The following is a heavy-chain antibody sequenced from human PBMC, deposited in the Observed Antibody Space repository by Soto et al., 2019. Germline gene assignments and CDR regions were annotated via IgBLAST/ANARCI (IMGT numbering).Heavy chain of an antibody. Sequence: SETLSLTCTVSGGSISSYYWSWIRQPPGKGMEWIGYIYYSGSTNYNPSLKSRVTISVDTSKNQFSLKLSSVTAADTAVYYCARFTAVAGPFDYWGQGTLVPVSS. J-gene: IGHJ4*02. V-gene: IGHV4-59*01. D-gene: IGHD6-19*01. CDR2: IYYSGST. CDR3: ARFTAVAGPFDY. CDR1: GGSISSYY.